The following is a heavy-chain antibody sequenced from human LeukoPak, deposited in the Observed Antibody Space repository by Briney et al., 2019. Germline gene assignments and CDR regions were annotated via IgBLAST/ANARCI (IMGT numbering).Heavy chain of an antibody. CDR1: GGSISSGGYS. D-gene: IGHD4-17*01. V-gene: IGHV4-30-4*07. J-gene: IGHJ4*02. CDR3: ARTKKVGYGDYENYFDY. Sequence: SETLSLTCIVSGGSISSGGYSWSWIRQPPGKRLEWIGYIYYSGSTYYNPSLKTRVTISVDTSKNQFSLKLSSVTAADTAVYYCARTKKVGYGDYENYFDYWGQGTLVTVSS. CDR2: IYYSGST.